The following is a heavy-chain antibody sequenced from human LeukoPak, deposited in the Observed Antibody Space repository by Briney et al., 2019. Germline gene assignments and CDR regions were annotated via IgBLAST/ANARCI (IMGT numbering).Heavy chain of an antibody. V-gene: IGHV4-59*08. CDR2: IYYSGST. CDR1: GGSISSYY. D-gene: IGHD6-19*01. Sequence: SETLSLTRTVSGGSISSYYWSCIRQPPPKGLEWIGYIYYSGSTNYNPTLTSRVTISVDTSKNQFSLKLSSVTAADTAVYYCASRAVAGTNWFDPWGQGTLVTVSS. CDR3: ASRAVAGTNWFDP. J-gene: IGHJ5*02.